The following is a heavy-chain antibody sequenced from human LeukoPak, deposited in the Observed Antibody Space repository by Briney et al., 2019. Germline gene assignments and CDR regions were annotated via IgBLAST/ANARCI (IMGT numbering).Heavy chain of an antibody. J-gene: IGHJ3*02. CDR3: ATVAVAGNIGAFDI. V-gene: IGHV1-46*01. D-gene: IGHD6-19*01. Sequence: ASVKVSCKASGYTFTTYYIHWVRQAPGQGLEWMGIINPTGGSTIYAQKFQGRVTLTTDTSTSTVYMELSSLRSEDTAVYYCATVAVAGNIGAFDIWGQGTMVTVSS. CDR1: GYTFTTYY. CDR2: INPTGGST.